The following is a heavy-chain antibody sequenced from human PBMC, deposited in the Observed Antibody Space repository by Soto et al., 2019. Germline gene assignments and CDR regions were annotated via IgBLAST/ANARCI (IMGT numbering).Heavy chain of an antibody. CDR2: INAGNGNT. Sequence: ASVKVSCKASGYTFTSYAMHWVRQAPGQRLEWMGWINAGNGNTKYSQTFQGRVTITRDTSASTAYMELSSLRSEDTAVYYCARDVMVWDRLSLKYYYGMDVWGQGTTVTVSS. V-gene: IGHV1-3*01. CDR1: GYTFTSYA. J-gene: IGHJ6*02. CDR3: ARDVMVWDRLSLKYYYGMDV. D-gene: IGHD2-8*01.